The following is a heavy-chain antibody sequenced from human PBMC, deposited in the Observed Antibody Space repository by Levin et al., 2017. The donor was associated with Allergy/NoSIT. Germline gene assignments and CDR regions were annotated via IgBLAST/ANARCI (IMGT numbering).Heavy chain of an antibody. Sequence: SETLSLTCAVSGGSISSGGYSWSWIRQPPGKGLEWIGYIYHSGSTYYNPSLKSRVTISVDRSKNQFSLKLSSVTAADTAVYYCARGGYYGLYYFDYWGQGTLVTVSS. J-gene: IGHJ4*02. V-gene: IGHV4-30-2*01. CDR2: IYHSGST. CDR1: GGSISSGGYS. CDR3: ARGGYYGLYYFDY. D-gene: IGHD2/OR15-2a*01.